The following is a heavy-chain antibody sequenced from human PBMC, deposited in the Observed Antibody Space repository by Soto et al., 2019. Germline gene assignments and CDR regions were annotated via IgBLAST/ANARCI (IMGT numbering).Heavy chain of an antibody. J-gene: IGHJ4*02. CDR1: GYTLTELS. D-gene: IGHD2-2*01. Sequence: ASVKVSCKVSGYTLTELSMHWVRQAPGKGLEWMGGFDPEDGETIYAQKFQGRVTMTEDTSTDTAYMELSSLRSEDTAVYYCATWASGVGYCSSTSCYGGAVAGTGVDYWGQGTLVTVSS. V-gene: IGHV1-24*01. CDR2: FDPEDGET. CDR3: ATWASGVGYCSSTSCYGGAVAGTGVDY.